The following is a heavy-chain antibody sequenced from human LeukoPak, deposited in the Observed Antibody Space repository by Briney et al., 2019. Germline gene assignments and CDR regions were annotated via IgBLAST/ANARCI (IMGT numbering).Heavy chain of an antibody. V-gene: IGHV3-7*01. J-gene: IGHJ3*02. D-gene: IGHD4-17*01. CDR1: GFTFSSYW. Sequence: GGSLRLPCAASGFTFSSYWMSWVRQAPGKGLEWVANIKQDGSEKYYVDSVKGRFTISRDNAKNSLYLQMNSLRAEDTAVYYCARDSDYGDYDAFDIWGQGTMVTVSS. CDR2: IKQDGSEK. CDR3: ARDSDYGDYDAFDI.